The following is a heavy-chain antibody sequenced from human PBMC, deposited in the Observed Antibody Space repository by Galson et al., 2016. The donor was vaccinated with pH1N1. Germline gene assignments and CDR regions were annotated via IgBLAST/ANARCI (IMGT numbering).Heavy chain of an antibody. CDR2: IRSKAYGAAP. D-gene: IGHD1-1*01. J-gene: IGHJ4*02. CDR1: GFTFGDFL. V-gene: IGHV3-49*03. Sequence: SLRLSCATSGFTFGDFLWSWFRQGPGEGLEWVGFIRSKAYGAAPEYAASVKGRFSISRDDSKSIAYLQMDSLKTDDTGVYYCARGPHLHCSRSNCPFDFWGQGTLVTVSS. CDR3: ARGPHLHCSRSNCPFDF.